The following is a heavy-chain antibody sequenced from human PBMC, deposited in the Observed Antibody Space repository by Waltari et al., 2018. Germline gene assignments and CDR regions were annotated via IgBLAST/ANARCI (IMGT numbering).Heavy chain of an antibody. V-gene: IGHV4-39*01. J-gene: IGHJ3*01. CDR3: ATYIGASLGTAAFDV. CDR1: GASITSDRHY. D-gene: IGHD5-12*01. Sequence: QLQLQESGPGLVKPSETLSLTCSVSGASITSDRHYWGWIRQPPGQTLEWIATLSYSEATYISPSLRSRVTMSRDTSRNQLSLILGSVTATDTAVYYCATYIGASLGTAAFDVWSQGTLVTVSS. CDR2: LSYSEAT.